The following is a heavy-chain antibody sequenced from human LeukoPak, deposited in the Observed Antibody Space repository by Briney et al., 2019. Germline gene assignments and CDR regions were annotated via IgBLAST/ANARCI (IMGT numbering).Heavy chain of an antibody. D-gene: IGHD6-19*01. Sequence: SETLSLTCAVYGGSFSGYYWSWIRQPPGKGLEWIGEINHSGSTNYNPSLKSRVTISVDTSKNQFSLKLGSVTAADTAVYYCVGITVAGTGSGPSLDYWGQGTLVTVSS. J-gene: IGHJ4*02. CDR1: GGSFSGYY. CDR2: INHSGST. CDR3: VGITVAGTGSGPSLDY. V-gene: IGHV4-34*01.